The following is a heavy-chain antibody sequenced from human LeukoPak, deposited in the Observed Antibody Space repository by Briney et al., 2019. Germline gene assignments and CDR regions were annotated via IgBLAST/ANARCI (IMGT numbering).Heavy chain of an antibody. J-gene: IGHJ3*02. CDR3: ARDLAWDAFDI. CDR2: IHSSSGSI. V-gene: IGHV3-21*01. Sequence: GGSLRLSCAASGFNFTNYNMNCVRQAPGKGLQGVSSIHSSSGSIYYADSLKGRFTIPRDNAKNSMYLQMNSLRAEDTAVYYCARDLAWDAFDIWGQGTMVTVSS. CDR1: GFNFTNYN.